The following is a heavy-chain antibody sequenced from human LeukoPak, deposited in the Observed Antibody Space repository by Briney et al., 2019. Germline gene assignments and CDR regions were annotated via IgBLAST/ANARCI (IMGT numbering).Heavy chain of an antibody. CDR2: IIPIFGIA. Sequence: SVKVSCKTSGYNFTNYYMHWVRQAPGHGLEWMGRIIPIFGIANYAQKFQGRVTITADKSTSTAYMELSSLGSEDTAVYYCASITTYPEGPYWGQGTLVTVSS. CDR3: ASITTYPEGPY. CDR1: GYNFTNYY. D-gene: IGHD3-3*01. J-gene: IGHJ4*02. V-gene: IGHV1-69*02.